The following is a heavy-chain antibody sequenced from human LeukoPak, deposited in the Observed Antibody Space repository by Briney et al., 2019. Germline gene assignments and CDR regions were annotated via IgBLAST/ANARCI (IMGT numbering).Heavy chain of an antibody. D-gene: IGHD3-22*01. CDR1: GGTFSSYA. CDR2: IIPIFGTA. V-gene: IGHV1-69*05. Sequence: SVKVSCKASGGTFSSYAISWVRQAPGQGLDWMGGIIPIFGTASYAQKFQGRVTITTDESTSTAYMELSSLRSEDTAVYYCARDADSSGSMGYWGQGTLVTVSS. CDR3: ARDADSSGSMGY. J-gene: IGHJ4*02.